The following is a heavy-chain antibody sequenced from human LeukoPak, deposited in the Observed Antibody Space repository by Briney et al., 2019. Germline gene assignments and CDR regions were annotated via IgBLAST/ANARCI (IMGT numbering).Heavy chain of an antibody. J-gene: IGHJ5*02. D-gene: IGHD2-15*01. Sequence: SETLSLTCTVSGGSISSYYWSWIRQPPGKGLEWIGYIYYSGSTNYNPSLKSRVTISVDTSKNQFSLKLSSVTAADTAVCYCARSGYCSGGSCYRFDPWGQGTLVTVSS. V-gene: IGHV4-59*01. CDR2: IYYSGST. CDR3: ARSGYCSGGSCYRFDP. CDR1: GGSISSYY.